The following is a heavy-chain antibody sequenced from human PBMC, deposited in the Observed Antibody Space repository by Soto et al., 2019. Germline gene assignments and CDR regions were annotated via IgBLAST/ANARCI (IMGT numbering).Heavy chain of an antibody. J-gene: IGHJ6*02. CDR1: GFTFSTCT. Sequence: EVHLVESGGGLVKPGGSLRLSCAVSGFTFSTCTMNWVRQAPGKGREWVSSISPSTSHINYADSVKGRFTISRDNAKNTLFIQMNRLRAEDTAVYSCSGCSGGARQPNYGMDVWAQGTTVTVSS. D-gene: IGHD2-15*01. CDR2: ISPSTSHI. V-gene: IGHV3-21*01. CDR3: SGCSGGARQPNYGMDV.